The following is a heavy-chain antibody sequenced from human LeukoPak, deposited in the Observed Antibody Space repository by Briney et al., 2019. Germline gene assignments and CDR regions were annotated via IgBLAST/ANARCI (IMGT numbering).Heavy chain of an antibody. Sequence: RASVKVSCKASGYTFTSYHITWVRQAPGQGLEWMGWINPDSGVTIYAQNFQGRVTMTRDTSITTAYMELSSLRSDDTAVYYCAREYYRYEFWGQGTLVSVSS. CDR3: AREYYRYEF. CDR1: GYTFTSYH. CDR2: INPDSGVT. D-gene: IGHD5-18*01. J-gene: IGHJ4*02. V-gene: IGHV1-2*02.